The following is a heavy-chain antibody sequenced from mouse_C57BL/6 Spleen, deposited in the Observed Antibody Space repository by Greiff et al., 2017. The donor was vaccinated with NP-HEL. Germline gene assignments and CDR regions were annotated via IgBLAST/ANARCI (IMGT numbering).Heavy chain of an antibody. D-gene: IGHD1-1*01. J-gene: IGHJ1*03. CDR3: ASRYYGSSGYFDV. V-gene: IGHV1-58*01. CDR1: GYTFTSYG. CDR2: IYIGNGYT. Sequence: VQLQQSGAELVRPGSSVKMSCKTSGYTFTSYGINWVKQRPGQGLEWIGYIYIGNGYTEYNEKFKGKATLTSDTSSSSAYMQLSSLTSEDSAIYFCASRYYGSSGYFDVWGTGTTVTVSS.